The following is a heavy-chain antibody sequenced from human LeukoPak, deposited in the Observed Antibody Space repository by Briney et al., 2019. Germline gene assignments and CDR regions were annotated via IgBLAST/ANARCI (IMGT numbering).Heavy chain of an antibody. Sequence: GGSLRLSCAASGFTFDDYAMHWVRQAPGKGLEWVSGISWNSGSIGYADSVKGRFTISRDNAKNSLYLQMNSLRAEDTAVYYCARYSGELYWGQGTLVTVSS. CDR3: ARYSGELY. D-gene: IGHD1-26*01. CDR2: ISWNSGSI. V-gene: IGHV3-9*01. CDR1: GFTFDDYA. J-gene: IGHJ4*02.